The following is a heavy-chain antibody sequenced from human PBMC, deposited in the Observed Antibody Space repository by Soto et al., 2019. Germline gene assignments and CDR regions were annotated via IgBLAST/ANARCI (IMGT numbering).Heavy chain of an antibody. CDR2: INPSGGST. CDR1: GYTFTSYY. V-gene: IGHV1-46*01. CDR3: AGEDRLLNEYGSWPPVDY. D-gene: IGHD6-6*01. Sequence: QVQLVQSGAEVKKPGASVKVSCKASGYTFTSYYMHWVRQAPGQGLEWMGIINPSGGSTSYAQKFQGGVTMPRETSTGKFKRGLGSLRSEDTAVYYCAGEDRLLNEYGSWPPVDYGAREPWSPSPQ. J-gene: IGHJ4*02.